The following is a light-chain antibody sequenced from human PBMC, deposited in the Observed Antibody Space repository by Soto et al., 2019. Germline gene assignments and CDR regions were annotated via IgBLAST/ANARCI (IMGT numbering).Light chain of an antibody. V-gene: IGKV1D-13*01. CDR1: QGISSA. J-gene: IGKJ3*01. CDR3: QQFNDYPFT. Sequence: AIQLTQSPSSLSASVGDRVTITCRASQGISSALAWYQQTPGKPPKLLVYDASTLEFGVPSRFSGSGSVTDFTLTISSLQPEDSATYYCQQFNDYPFTFGPGTKVDIK. CDR2: DAS.